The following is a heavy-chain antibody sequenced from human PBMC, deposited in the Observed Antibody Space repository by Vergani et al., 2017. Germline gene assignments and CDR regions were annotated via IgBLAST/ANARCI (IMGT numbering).Heavy chain of an antibody. CDR1: GFSILTSEMC. CDR3: ARIRRRGRIGYDIFYF. V-gene: IGHV2-70*01. D-gene: IGHD5-12*01. Sequence: QVPLRESGPALVKPTQTLTLTCPFSGFSILTSEMCVSWIRQPPGKALEWLALIDWNDNKYFNTSLKTRLTISKDASKNQVVLTMTNMDPVDTATYYCARIRRRGRIGYDIFYFWGQGILVTVAS. CDR2: IDWNDNK. J-gene: IGHJ4*02.